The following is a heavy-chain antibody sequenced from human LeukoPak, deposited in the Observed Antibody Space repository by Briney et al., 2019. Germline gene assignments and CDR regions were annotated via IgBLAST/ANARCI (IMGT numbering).Heavy chain of an antibody. CDR3: ASKTDFYYHY. CDR1: GFIFSSYS. D-gene: IGHD3/OR15-3a*01. V-gene: IGHV3-21*01. J-gene: IGHJ4*02. Sequence: GGSLRLSCAASGFIFSSYSMNWARQAPGKGLEWVSSISIRSLSISYSYSVTARFTVSRDNAKNSLYLQMNSLRAEDTAVYYCASKTDFYYHYWGQGTLVTVSS. CDR2: ISIRSLSI.